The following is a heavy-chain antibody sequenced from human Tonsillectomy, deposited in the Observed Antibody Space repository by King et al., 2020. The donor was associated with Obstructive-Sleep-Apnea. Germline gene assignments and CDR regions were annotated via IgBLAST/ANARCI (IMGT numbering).Heavy chain of an antibody. V-gene: IGHV4-39*07. Sequence: QLQESGPGLVKPSETLSLTCTVSGGSISSSSYYWGWIRQPPGKGLEWIGSIYYSGSTYYNPSLKSRVTISVDTSKNQFSLKLSSVTAADTAVYYCARIPGGITIFGVVKDYWGQGTLVTVSS. CDR2: IYYSGST. CDR1: GGSISSSSYY. J-gene: IGHJ4*02. CDR3: ARIPGGITIFGVVKDY. D-gene: IGHD3-3*01.